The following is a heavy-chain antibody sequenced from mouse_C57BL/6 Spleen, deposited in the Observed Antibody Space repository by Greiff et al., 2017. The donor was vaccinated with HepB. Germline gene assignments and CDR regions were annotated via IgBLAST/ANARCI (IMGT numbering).Heavy chain of an antibody. J-gene: IGHJ1*03. D-gene: IGHD3-3*01. V-gene: IGHV7-3*01. CDR3: ARYGTGETKWYFDV. CDR2: IRNKANGYTT. Sequence: DVKLVESGGGLVQPGGSLSLSCAASGFTFTDYYMSWVRQPPGKALEWLGFIRNKANGYTTEYSASVKGRFTISRDNSQSILYLQMNALRAEDSATYYCARYGTGETKWYFDVWGTGTTVTVSS. CDR1: GFTFTDYY.